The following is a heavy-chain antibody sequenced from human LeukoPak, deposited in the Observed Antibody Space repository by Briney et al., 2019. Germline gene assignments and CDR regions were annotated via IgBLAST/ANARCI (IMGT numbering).Heavy chain of an antibody. V-gene: IGHV3-30-3*01. Sequence: GGSLRLSCAASGFAFSSYAMYWVRQAPGKGLEWMALMSYDGSNKYYADSVKGRFTISRGNSKNTLYLQMNSLRAEDTAVYYCAREGREWLSVGIDYWGRGTLVAVSS. CDR2: MSYDGSNK. J-gene: IGHJ4*02. CDR1: GFAFSSYA. CDR3: AREGREWLSVGIDY. D-gene: IGHD6-19*01.